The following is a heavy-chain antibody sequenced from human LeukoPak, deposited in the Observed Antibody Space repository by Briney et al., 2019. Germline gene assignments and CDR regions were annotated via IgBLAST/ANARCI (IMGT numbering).Heavy chain of an antibody. V-gene: IGHV1-2*02. J-gene: IGHJ6*02. D-gene: IGHD2-2*01. CDR2: INPNSGGT. CDR1: GYTFTAYY. CDR3: TRDHCTSINCYEYNYYGMDV. Sequence: ASVKVSCKASGYTFTAYYIHWVRRAPGQGLEWMGWINPNSGGTESAQKFQGRVTMTRHTSISTAYMELSRLRSDDTAVYYCTRDHCTSINCYEYNYYGMDVWGQGTTVTVSS.